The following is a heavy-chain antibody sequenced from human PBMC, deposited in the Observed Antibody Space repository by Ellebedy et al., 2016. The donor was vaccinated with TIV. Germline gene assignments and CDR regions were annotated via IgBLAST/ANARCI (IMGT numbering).Heavy chain of an antibody. CDR2: ITYASTTI. J-gene: IGHJ4*02. CDR1: GFSLGIYS. V-gene: IGHV3-48*01. D-gene: IGHD2-2*01. CDR3: ARGRGASTGSDYFDY. Sequence: GESLKISCEGSGFSLGIYSMNWVRQAPGKGLEWLSYITYASTTIYYADSVKGRFTISRDNSKNTLYLQMNSLRGEDTAVYYCARGRGASTGSDYFDYWGQGTLVTVSS.